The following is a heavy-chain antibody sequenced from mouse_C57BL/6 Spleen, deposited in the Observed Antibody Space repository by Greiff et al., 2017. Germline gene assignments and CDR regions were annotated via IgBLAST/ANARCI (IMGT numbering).Heavy chain of an antibody. CDR2: FHPYNDDT. CDR1: GYTFTTYP. J-gene: IGHJ2*01. Sequence: QVQLKESGAELVKPGASVKMSCKASGYTFTTYPIEWMKQNPGKSLEWIGNFHPYNDDTKYNEKFKGKATLTVEKSSSTVYLELSRLTADDAAVYYCARKPLDYFDYWGQGTTLTVSS. CDR3: ARKPLDYFDY. V-gene: IGHV1-47*01.